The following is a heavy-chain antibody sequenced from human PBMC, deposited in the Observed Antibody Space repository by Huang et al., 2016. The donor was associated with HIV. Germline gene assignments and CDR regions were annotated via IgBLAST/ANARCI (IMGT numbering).Heavy chain of an antibody. Sequence: QITLKESGPTLVKPTQTLTLTCTFSGFSITNDGAGVGWIRQPPGKALEWLALIFWDDDKRYSPSLKNRLSITKDTSKNQVVLTMTNMDPVDTATYFCAHRQTYDFWSGSFDSWGQGTLVTVSS. CDR1: GFSITNDGAG. CDR3: AHRQTYDFWSGSFDS. CDR2: IFWDDDK. J-gene: IGHJ4*02. V-gene: IGHV2-5*02. D-gene: IGHD3-3*01.